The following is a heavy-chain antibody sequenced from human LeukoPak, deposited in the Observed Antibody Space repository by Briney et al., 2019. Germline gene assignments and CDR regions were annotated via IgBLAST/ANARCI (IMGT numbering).Heavy chain of an antibody. V-gene: IGHV1-18*01. Sequence: GPMKVSCKASGYTFTSYGISWVRQAPGQGLEWMGWISAYNGNTNYAQKLQGRVTMTTDTSTSTAYMELRSLRSDDTAVYYCARGLRYFDWFRGGTWFDPWGQGTLVTVSS. D-gene: IGHD3-9*01. CDR1: GYTFTSYG. CDR2: ISAYNGNT. J-gene: IGHJ5*02. CDR3: ARGLRYFDWFRGGTWFDP.